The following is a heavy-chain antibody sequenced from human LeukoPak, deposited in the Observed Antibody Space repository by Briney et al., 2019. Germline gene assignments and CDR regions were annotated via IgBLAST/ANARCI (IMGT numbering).Heavy chain of an antibody. J-gene: IGHJ3*02. D-gene: IGHD1-26*01. CDR2: VRGPAGSP. CDR1: GFTFSSYA. V-gene: IGHV3-23*01. CDR3: AKTSRGVGATKGDDAFDI. Sequence: GGFLSLSCAASGFTFSSYAMSWVRQATGKGLEWVSAVRGPAGSPYYAYSLKFRFTFSGVNSKNTLYLQMNSLRAKDKAVYYCAKTSRGVGATKGDDAFDIWGQGTMVTVSS.